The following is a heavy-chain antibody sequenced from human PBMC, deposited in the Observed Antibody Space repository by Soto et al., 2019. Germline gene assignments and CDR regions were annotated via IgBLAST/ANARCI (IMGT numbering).Heavy chain of an antibody. V-gene: IGHV1-18*01. Sequence: ASVKVSCKASGYTFTSYGISWVRQAPGQGLEWMGWISAYNGNTNYAQKFQGWVTMTRDTSISTAYMELSRLRSDDTAADYCARNFRRPQDYGMGVLGQGTTVTVSS. CDR1: GYTFTSYG. J-gene: IGHJ6*02. CDR2: ISAYNGNT. CDR3: ARNFRRPQDYGMGV.